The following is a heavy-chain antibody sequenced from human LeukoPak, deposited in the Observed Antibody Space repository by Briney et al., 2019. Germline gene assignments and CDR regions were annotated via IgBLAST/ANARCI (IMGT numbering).Heavy chain of an antibody. V-gene: IGHV3-53*01. J-gene: IGHJ4*02. D-gene: IGHD3-3*01. CDR2: IYSGGST. CDR3: ARDPAKFWSGHDY. Sequence: GGSLRLSCAASGFTVSSNYMSWVRQAPGKGLEWVSVIYSGGSTYYADSVKGRFTISRDNSKNTLYLQMNSLRAEDTAVYYCARDPAKFWSGHDYWGQGTLVTVSS. CDR1: GFTVSSNY.